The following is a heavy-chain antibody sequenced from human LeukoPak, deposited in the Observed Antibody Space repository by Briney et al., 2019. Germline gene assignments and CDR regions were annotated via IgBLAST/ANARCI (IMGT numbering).Heavy chain of an antibody. Sequence: SETLSLTCAVYGGSFSGYYWSWIRQPAGKGLEWIGRIYTSGSTNYNPSLKSRVTMSVDTSKNQFSLKLSSVTAADTAVYYCARESSSPAADYWGQGTLVTVSS. J-gene: IGHJ4*02. CDR2: IYTSGST. V-gene: IGHV4-4*07. D-gene: IGHD6-6*01. CDR3: ARESSSPAADY. CDR1: GGSFSGYY.